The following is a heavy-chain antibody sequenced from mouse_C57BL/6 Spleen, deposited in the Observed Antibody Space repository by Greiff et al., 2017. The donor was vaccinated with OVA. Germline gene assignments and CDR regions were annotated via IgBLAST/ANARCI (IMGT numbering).Heavy chain of an antibody. Sequence: QVHVKQPGAELVKPGASVKLSCKASGYTFTSYWMHWVKQRPGRGLEWIGRIDPNSGGTKYNEKFKSKATLTVDKPSSTAYMQLSSLTSEDSAVYYCAREGLWLRRDFDYWGQGTTLTVSS. CDR2: IDPNSGGT. J-gene: IGHJ2*01. CDR3: AREGLWLRRDFDY. D-gene: IGHD2-2*01. V-gene: IGHV1-72*01. CDR1: GYTFTSYW.